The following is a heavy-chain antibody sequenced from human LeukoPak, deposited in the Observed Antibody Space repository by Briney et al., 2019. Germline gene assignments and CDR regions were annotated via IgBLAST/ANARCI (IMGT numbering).Heavy chain of an antibody. CDR1: GFTFSNYW. V-gene: IGHV3-74*01. CDR3: ARGPNSNWSGLDF. CDR2: INTDGSNT. J-gene: IGHJ4*02. D-gene: IGHD6-6*01. Sequence: GGSLRLSCAASGFTFSNYWMHWVRQAPGKGLVWLSRINTDGSNTNYAGSVKGRFTVSRENAQNTLYLQMNSLRDEDTAVYYCARGPNSNWSGLDFWGQGTLLTVSS.